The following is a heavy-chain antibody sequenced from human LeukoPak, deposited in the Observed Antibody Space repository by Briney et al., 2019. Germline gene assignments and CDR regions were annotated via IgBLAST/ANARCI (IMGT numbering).Heavy chain of an antibody. J-gene: IGHJ4*02. D-gene: IGHD3-3*01. CDR1: GDTFTGYY. V-gene: IGHV1-2*02. CDR2: INPNSGGT. CDR3: ARGREVVLRFLEWLLDY. Sequence: ASVKVSCKASGDTFTGYYMHWVRQAPGQGLEWMGWINPNSGGTNYAQKFQGRVTMTRDTSISTAYMELSRLRSDDTAVYYCARGREVVLRFLEWLLDYWGQGALVTVSS.